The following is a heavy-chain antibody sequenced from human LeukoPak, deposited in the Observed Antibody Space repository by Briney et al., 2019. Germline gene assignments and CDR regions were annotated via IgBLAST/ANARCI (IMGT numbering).Heavy chain of an antibody. V-gene: IGHV4-30-2*01. J-gene: IGHJ3*02. D-gene: IGHD3-22*01. CDR1: GGAINSGANY. CDR2: VDHSGST. CDR3: ARGRTVPGVVIDAFDI. Sequence: SETLSLTCSVSGGAINSGANYRNWIRQPPGKGLEWIGSVDHSGSTYYKSSLKSRVTISVDKSKNQFSVKLGSVTAADTAVYYCARGRTVPGVVIDAFDIWGQGTMVTVSS.